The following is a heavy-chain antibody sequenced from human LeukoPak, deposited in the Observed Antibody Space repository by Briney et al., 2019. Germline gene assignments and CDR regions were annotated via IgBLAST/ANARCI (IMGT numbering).Heavy chain of an antibody. CDR3: ASSTPIYGSGSPN. V-gene: IGHV4-38-2*02. CDR1: GYSISSGYY. Sequence: SETLSLTCTVSGYSISSGYYWGWIRQPPGKGLEWIGSIYHSGSTYYNPSLKSRVTISVDTSKNQFSLKLSSVTAADTAVYYCASSTPIYGSGSPNWGQGTLVTVSS. J-gene: IGHJ4*02. CDR2: IYHSGST. D-gene: IGHD3-10*01.